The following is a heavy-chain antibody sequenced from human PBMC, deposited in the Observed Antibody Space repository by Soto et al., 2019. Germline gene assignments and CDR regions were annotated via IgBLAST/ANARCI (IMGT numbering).Heavy chain of an antibody. CDR1: GGTFSSYA. V-gene: IGHV1-69*01. CDR3: ARDAPNSMGFDY. Sequence: QVQLVQSGAEVQKPGSSVKVSCKASGGTFSSYAISWVRQAPGQGLEWLGGNIPIFGTANYAQKFQGRVTITADESTSTAYMELSSLRSEDTAVYYCARDAPNSMGFDYWGQGTLVTVSS. J-gene: IGHJ4*02. CDR2: NIPIFGTA. D-gene: IGHD2-21*01.